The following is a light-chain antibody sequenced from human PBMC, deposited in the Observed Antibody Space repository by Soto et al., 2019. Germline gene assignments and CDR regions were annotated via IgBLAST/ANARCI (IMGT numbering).Light chain of an antibody. V-gene: IGKV3-20*01. CDR2: STS. CDR3: QQYGAAPPAT. Sequence: SLSLSEREGATLSCSASESISSSYLAWYQQRPGQPPRLLIFSTSTRAAGTSPRFSGSGSGRDFALSISSLEPEDSAIYYCQQYGAAPPATFGGGGK. J-gene: IGKJ4*01. CDR1: ESISSSY.